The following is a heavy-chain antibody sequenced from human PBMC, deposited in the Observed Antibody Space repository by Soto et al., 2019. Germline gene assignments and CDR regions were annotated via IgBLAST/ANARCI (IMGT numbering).Heavy chain of an antibody. CDR1: GYSFTSYW. J-gene: IGHJ6*04. CDR2: IYPGDSDT. V-gene: IGHV5-51*01. D-gene: IGHD1-7*01. CDR3: ARHRRELRTYSYYGRDV. Sequence: PGESLKISCKGSGYSFTSYWIGWVRQMPGKGLEWMGIIYPGDSDTRYSPSFQGQVTISADKSISTAYLQWSSLKASDTAMYYCARHRRELRTYSYYGRDVWGKGTRVTVPS.